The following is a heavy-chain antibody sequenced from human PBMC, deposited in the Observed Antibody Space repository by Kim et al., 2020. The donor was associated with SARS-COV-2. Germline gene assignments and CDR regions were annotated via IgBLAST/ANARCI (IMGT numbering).Heavy chain of an antibody. D-gene: IGHD3-10*01. CDR3: ARTITMVRGGRRTMDV. V-gene: IGHV4-39*01. Sequence: SLKSRVTISVDTSKNQFSLKLSSVTAADTAVYYCARTITMVRGGRRTMDVWGQGTTVTVSS. J-gene: IGHJ6*02.